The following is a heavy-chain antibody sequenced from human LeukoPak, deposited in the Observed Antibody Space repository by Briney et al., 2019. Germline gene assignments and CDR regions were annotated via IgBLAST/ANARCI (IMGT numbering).Heavy chain of an antibody. CDR1: GGSISSGDYY. CDR3: ARNPAAPWRSYNWFDP. CDR2: IYYSGST. J-gene: IGHJ5*02. Sequence: SQTLSLTCTVSGGSISSGDYYWSWIRQPPGKGLEWIGYIYYSGSTYYNPSLKSRVTISVDTSKNQFSLKLSSVTAADTAVYYCARNPAAPWRSYNWFDPWGQGTLVTVSS. V-gene: IGHV4-30-4*08. D-gene: IGHD2-2*01.